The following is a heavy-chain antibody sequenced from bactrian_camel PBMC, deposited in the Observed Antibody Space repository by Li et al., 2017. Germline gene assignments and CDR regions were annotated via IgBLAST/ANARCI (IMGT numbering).Heavy chain of an antibody. CDR2: LYRGGYSP. J-gene: IGHJ4*01. D-gene: IGHD2*01. V-gene: IGHV3S54*01. CDR1: GNTARSTC. Sequence: VQLVESGGGSVQAGGSVRLSCAASGNTARSTCMGWFRQAPGKEREKVAVLYRGGYSPYYGDSVKGRFTISQDNAKNTLYLQMDSLKPEDTATYYCAARQIWYVPSLFKESAYLYWGHGTQVTVS. CDR3: AARQIWYVPSLFKESAYLY.